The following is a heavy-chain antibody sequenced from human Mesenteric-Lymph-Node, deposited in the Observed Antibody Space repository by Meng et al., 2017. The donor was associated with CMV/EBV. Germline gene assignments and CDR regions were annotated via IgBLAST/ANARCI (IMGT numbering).Heavy chain of an antibody. CDR1: GGTFSSHT. V-gene: IGHV1-69*02. CDR2: IIPMLNIV. D-gene: IGHD2-21*01. CDR3: ARGRGVYCGGDCDFDY. Sequence: SVKVSCKASGGTFSSHTISWVRQAPGQGPEWMGRIIPMLNIVNYAEKFQGRVTFTADKSTGTAYMELSSLRSEDTAVYYCARGRGVYCGGDCDFDYWGQGTLVTVSS. J-gene: IGHJ4*02.